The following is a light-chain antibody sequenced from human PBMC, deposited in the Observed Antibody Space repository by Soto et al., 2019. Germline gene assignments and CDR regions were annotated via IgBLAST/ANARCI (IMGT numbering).Light chain of an antibody. CDR2: GVT. CDR1: HNDIGTDDY. J-gene: IGLJ1*01. Sequence: QSVLTQPTSVSGSPGQSITISCTGNHNDIGTDDYVSWYQQHPGRAPKLLIHGVTTRPSGISGRFSASKSGLTASLTISGHQAEDEYDYYCSTFPSNRIYVFGPGTKVTVL. CDR3: STFPSNRIYV. V-gene: IGLV2-14*03.